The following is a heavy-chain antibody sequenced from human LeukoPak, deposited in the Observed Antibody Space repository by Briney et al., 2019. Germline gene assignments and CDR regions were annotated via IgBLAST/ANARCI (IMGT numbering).Heavy chain of an antibody. J-gene: IGHJ5*02. CDR3: AGGPTYCSGGSCCSDTFDP. CDR2: IYSGGST. CDR1: GFTVSSNY. D-gene: IGHD2-15*01. Sequence: GGSLRLSCAASGFTVSSNYMSWVRQAPGKGLEWVSVIYSGGSTYYADSVKGRFTISRDNSKNTLYLQMNSLRAEDTAVYYCAGGPTYCSGGSCCSDTFDPWGQGTLVTVSS. V-gene: IGHV3-53*01.